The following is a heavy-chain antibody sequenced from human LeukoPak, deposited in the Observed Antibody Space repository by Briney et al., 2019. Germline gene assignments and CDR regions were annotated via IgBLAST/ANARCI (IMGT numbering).Heavy chain of an antibody. CDR2: IYYSGST. D-gene: IGHD5-24*01. J-gene: IGHJ4*02. CDR1: GGSISSGGYY. Sequence: SETLSLTCTVSGGSISSGGYYWSWIRQHPGKGLEWIGYIYYSGSTYYNPSLKSRVTISVDTSKNQFSLKLSSVTAADTAVYYCARTRRRLQFYDYWGQGTLVTVSS. CDR3: ARTRRRLQFYDY. V-gene: IGHV4-31*03.